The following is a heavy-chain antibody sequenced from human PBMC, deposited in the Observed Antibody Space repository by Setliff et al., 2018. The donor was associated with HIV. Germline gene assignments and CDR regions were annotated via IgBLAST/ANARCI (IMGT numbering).Heavy chain of an antibody. J-gene: IGHJ4*02. CDR2: IYASDTT. CDR3: ARQFWMLTTLYFDS. V-gene: IGHV4-59*08. D-gene: IGHD3-16*01. Sequence: SETLSLTCTVSGGSVDIYHLIWIRQPPGKGLECIGYIYASDTTHYNPSLEGRVTIYRDASKNHFSLSLSSVTVADTAVYYCARQFWMLTTLYFDSLGPGTLVTVSS. CDR1: GGSVDIYH.